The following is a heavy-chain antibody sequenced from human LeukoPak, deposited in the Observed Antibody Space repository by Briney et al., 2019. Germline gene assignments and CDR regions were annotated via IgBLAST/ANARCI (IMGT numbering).Heavy chain of an antibody. CDR3: AKPSSWYPRGGDY. D-gene: IGHD6-13*01. CDR2: IYYSGST. CDR1: GGSVSSGSYY. V-gene: IGHV4-61*01. Sequence: SETLSLTCTVSGGSVSSGSYYWSWIRQPPGKGLEWIGYIYYSGSTNYNPSLKSRVTISVDTSKNQFSLKLSSVTAADTAVYYCAKPSSWYPRGGDYWGQGTLVTVSS. J-gene: IGHJ4*02.